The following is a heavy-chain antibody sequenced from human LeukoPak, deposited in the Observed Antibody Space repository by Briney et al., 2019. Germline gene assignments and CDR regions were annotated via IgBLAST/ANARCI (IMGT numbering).Heavy chain of an antibody. CDR3: ARVTSPARRGRTLVAAAATPFDY. V-gene: IGHV1-69*04. J-gene: IGHJ4*02. CDR2: IIPILGIA. Sequence: GASVKVSCKASGGTFSSYAISWVRQAPGQGLEWMGRIIPILGIANYAQKFQGRVTITADKSTSTVYMELSGLTSADTAVYFCARVTSPARRGRTLVAAAATPFDYWGQGTLVTVSS. CDR1: GGTFSSYA. D-gene: IGHD2-15*01.